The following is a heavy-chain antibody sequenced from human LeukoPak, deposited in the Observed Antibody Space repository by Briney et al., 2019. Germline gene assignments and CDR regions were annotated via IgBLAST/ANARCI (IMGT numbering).Heavy chain of an antibody. Sequence: ASVKVSCKASGYTFTGYYMHWVRQAPGQGLEWMGWINPNSGGTNYAQNFQGRVTMTRDTSISTAYMEVSRLRSDDTAVYYCAKSHDSSGSDYWGQGTLVTVSS. J-gene: IGHJ4*02. CDR1: GYTFTGYY. CDR2: INPNSGGT. CDR3: AKSHDSSGSDY. D-gene: IGHD3-22*01. V-gene: IGHV1-2*02.